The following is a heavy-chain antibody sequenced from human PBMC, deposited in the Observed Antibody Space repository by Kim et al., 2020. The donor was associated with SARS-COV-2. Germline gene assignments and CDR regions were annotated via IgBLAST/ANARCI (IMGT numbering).Heavy chain of an antibody. J-gene: IGHJ6*02. CDR1: GYTFTGYY. CDR2: INPNCGDT. Sequence: ASVKVSCKASGYTFTGYYIEWVRQAPGQGLEWVGRINPNCGDTNYAQKFQGRVTMTRDTSITTAYMELSRLRSDDTVVYYCARSKRRAGMDVWGQKTTVTVSS. V-gene: IGHV1-2*05. CDR3: ARSKRRAGMDV. D-gene: IGHD6-25*01.